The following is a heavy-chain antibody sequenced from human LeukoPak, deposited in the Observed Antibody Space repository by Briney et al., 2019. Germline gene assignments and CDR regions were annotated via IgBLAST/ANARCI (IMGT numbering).Heavy chain of an antibody. CDR1: GFTFSGSA. V-gene: IGHV3-73*01. CDR3: TRPLYGDYVMNY. J-gene: IGHJ4*02. CDR2: LRRKANSYAT. D-gene: IGHD4-17*01. Sequence: GGSLRLSCAASGFTFSGSAMHWVGQASGKGLKWVGRLRRKANSYATAYAASVKGRFTISRDDSKNTAYLQMNSLKTEDTAVYYCTRPLYGDYVMNYWGQGTLVTVSS.